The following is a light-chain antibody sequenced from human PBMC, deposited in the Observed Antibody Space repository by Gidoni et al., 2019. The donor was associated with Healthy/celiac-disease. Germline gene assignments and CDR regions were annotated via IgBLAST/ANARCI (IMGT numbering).Light chain of an antibody. J-gene: IGKJ1*01. CDR2: AAS. CDR3: QQSYSTPWT. CDR1: QSISSY. Sequence: DIQMTQSPSSLSASVGDRVTITCRASQSISSYLNWYQQKPGKAPKLLIYAASSLQSGVPARFSCSGSGTDFTLTISSMKPEDFATYYCQQSYSTPWTFGQGTKVEIK. V-gene: IGKV1-39*01.